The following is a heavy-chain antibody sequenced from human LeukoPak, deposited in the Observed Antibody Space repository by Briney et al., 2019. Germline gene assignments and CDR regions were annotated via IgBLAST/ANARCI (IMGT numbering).Heavy chain of an antibody. D-gene: IGHD3-9*01. J-gene: IGHJ4*02. CDR2: IIPIFGTA. V-gene: IGHV1-69*06. CDR1: GGTFSSYA. Sequence: ASVKVSCKASGGTFSSYAISWVRQAPGQGLEWMGGIIPIFGTANYAQKFQGRVTNTADKSTSTAYMELSSLRSEDTAVYYCATLTYDILTGYYKGYFDYWGQGTLVTVSS. CDR3: ATLTYDILTGYYKGYFDY.